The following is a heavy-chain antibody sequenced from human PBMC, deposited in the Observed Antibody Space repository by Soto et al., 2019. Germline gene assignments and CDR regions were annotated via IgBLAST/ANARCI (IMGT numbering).Heavy chain of an antibody. D-gene: IGHD6-6*01. CDR1: GFTFNNYA. V-gene: IGHV3-23*01. CDR3: AKDSSIAALDAFDI. CDR2: ISVSGGTT. J-gene: IGHJ3*02. Sequence: GGSLRLSCAASGFTFNNYALTWVRQAPGKGLEWVSTISVSGGTTHYSDSVKGRFTISRDNSKKTVYLQMHGLRADDTAVYYCAKDSSIAALDAFDIWGQGTMVTVSS.